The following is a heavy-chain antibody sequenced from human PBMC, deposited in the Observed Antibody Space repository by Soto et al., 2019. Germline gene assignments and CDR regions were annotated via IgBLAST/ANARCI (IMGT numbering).Heavy chain of an antibody. Sequence: SETLSLTCVVSGGSISSYYCSWIRQPPRKGLEWIGYIYYSGSTNYNPSLKSRVTISVDTSKNQFSLKLSSVTAADTAVYYCAREAVAGTFDYWGQGTLVTVSS. D-gene: IGHD6-19*01. CDR2: IYYSGST. V-gene: IGHV4-59*01. CDR3: AREAVAGTFDY. J-gene: IGHJ4*02. CDR1: GGSISSYY.